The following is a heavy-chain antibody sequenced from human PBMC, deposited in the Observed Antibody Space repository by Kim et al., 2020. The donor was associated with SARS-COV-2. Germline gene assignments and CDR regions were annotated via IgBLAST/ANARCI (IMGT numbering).Heavy chain of an antibody. D-gene: IGHD2-15*01. J-gene: IGHJ3*02. Sequence: SADAVKGRFTISRDNAKNSLYLQMNSLGAEDTALYYSVRDSRIDDAFDMWGQGTMVTVSS. CDR3: VRDSRIDDAFDM. V-gene: IGHV3-74*01.